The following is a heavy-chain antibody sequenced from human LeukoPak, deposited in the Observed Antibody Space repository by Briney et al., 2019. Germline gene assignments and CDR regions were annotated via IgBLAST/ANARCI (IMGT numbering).Heavy chain of an antibody. CDR3: ARATYGSGSYPHFYYGMDV. D-gene: IGHD3-10*01. Sequence: PGGSLRLSCAASGFTFSSHGMHWVRQAPGKGLEWVAVIWYDGSNKYYADSVKGRFTISRDNSKNTLYLQMNSLRAEDTAVYYCARATYGSGSYPHFYYGMDVWGQGTTVTVSS. J-gene: IGHJ6*02. CDR1: GFTFSSHG. V-gene: IGHV3-33*01. CDR2: IWYDGSNK.